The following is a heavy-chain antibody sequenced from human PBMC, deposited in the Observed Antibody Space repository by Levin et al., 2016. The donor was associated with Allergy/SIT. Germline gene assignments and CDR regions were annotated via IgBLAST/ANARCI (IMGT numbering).Heavy chain of an antibody. CDR3: AKGTPTTARNDFDY. CDR2: ISGSGGST. Sequence: GESLKISCAASGFTFNTYAMSWVRQAPGKGLEWVSTISGSGGSTYYADSVKGRFTISRDNSKNTLYLQMNSLRAEDTAVYYCAKGTPTTARNDFDYWGQGTLVTVSS. CDR1: GFTFNTYA. D-gene: IGHD4-11*01. J-gene: IGHJ4*02. V-gene: IGHV3-23*01.